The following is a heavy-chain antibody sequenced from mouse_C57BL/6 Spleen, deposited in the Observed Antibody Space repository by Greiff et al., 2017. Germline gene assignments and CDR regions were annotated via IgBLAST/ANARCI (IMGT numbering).Heavy chain of an antibody. D-gene: IGHD4-1*01. V-gene: IGHV2-6-1*01. CDR2: IWSDGST. CDR1: GFSLTSYG. Sequence: VNVVESGPGLVAPSQSLSITCTVSGFSLTSYGVHWVRQPPGKGLEWLVVIWSDGSTTYNSALKSRLSISKDNSKSQVFLKMNSLQTDDTAMYYCARHAGSYWYFDVWGTGTTVTVSS. CDR3: ARHAGSYWYFDV. J-gene: IGHJ1*03.